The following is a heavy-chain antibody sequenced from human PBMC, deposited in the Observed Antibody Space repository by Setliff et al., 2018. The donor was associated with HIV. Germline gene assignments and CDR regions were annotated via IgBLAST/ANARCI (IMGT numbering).Heavy chain of an antibody. CDR2: ISYDWRDQ. J-gene: IGHJ6*03. CDR3: ARDRPGGFYYMDV. V-gene: IGHV3-30*01. Sequence: GESLKISCVGSGFTFATYGLHWFRQVQGRGLEWLAVISYDWRDQYYADSLKGRFSVSKDNSKNTLYLQMNSLRAEDTAVYYCARDRPGGFYYMDVWGKGTTVTVSS. CDR1: GFTFATYG.